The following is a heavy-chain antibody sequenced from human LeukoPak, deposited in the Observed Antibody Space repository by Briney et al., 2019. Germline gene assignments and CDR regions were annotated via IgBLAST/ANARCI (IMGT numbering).Heavy chain of an antibody. V-gene: IGHV4-34*01. D-gene: IGHD3-3*01. CDR3: AIAHYRITIFGVVSHRIDY. Sequence: SETLSLTCTVSGGSISSYYWSWIRQPPGKGLEWFGEINHSGSNNYSPSLKRRATITVNTSKNQFSRKRSSGAAADTAVYYCAIAHYRITIFGVVSHRIDYWGQGTLVTVSS. J-gene: IGHJ4*02. CDR2: INHSGSN. CDR1: GGSISSYY.